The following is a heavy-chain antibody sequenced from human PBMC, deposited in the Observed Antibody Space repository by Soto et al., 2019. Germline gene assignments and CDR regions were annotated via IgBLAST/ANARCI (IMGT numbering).Heavy chain of an antibody. CDR1: GGTFSSYA. Sequence: QVQLVQSGAEVKKPGSSVKVSCKASGGTFSSYAISWVRQAPGQGLEWMGGIIPIFGTANYAQKFQGRVTITADESTSTADMELSSLRSEDTAVYYCAAGSSSSSAYYYGMDVWGQGTTVTVSS. D-gene: IGHD6-6*01. CDR2: IIPIFGTA. V-gene: IGHV1-69*01. CDR3: AAGSSSSSAYYYGMDV. J-gene: IGHJ6*02.